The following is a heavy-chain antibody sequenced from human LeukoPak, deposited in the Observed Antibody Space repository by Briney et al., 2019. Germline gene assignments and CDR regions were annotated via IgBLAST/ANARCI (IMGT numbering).Heavy chain of an antibody. CDR1: GFTFSSYS. V-gene: IGHV3-23*01. D-gene: IGHD6-13*01. J-gene: IGHJ6*03. CDR2: ISGSGGST. Sequence: GGSLRLSCAASGFTFSSYSMNWVRQAPGKGLEWVSAISGSGGSTYYADSVKGRFTISRDNSKNTLYLQMNSLRAEDTAVYYCAKDGAAAGRNYYYYYMDVWGKGTTVTVSS. CDR3: AKDGAAAGRNYYYYYMDV.